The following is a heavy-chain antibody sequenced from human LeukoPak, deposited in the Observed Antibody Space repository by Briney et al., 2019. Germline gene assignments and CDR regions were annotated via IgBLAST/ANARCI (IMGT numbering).Heavy chain of an antibody. CDR3: ARAVVAFGGVTDY. CDR2: THYSGSA. Sequence: SETLSLTCTVSGGSIDSGGYSWSWIRQHPGKGLEWIGYTHYSGSAYYNPSLKSRLNISADTSKNQFSLKLSSVTAADTAVYYRARAVVAFGGVTDYWGQGTLVTVSS. D-gene: IGHD3-16*01. J-gene: IGHJ4*02. V-gene: IGHV4-31*03. CDR1: GGSIDSGGYS.